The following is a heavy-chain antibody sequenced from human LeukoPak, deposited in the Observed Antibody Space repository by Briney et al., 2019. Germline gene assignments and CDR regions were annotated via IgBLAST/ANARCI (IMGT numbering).Heavy chain of an antibody. D-gene: IGHD1-26*01. CDR1: GFTFSNAW. Sequence: GGSLRLSCAASGFTFSNAWMNWVRQAPGKGLEWVGRIKNKADGGTTDYAAPVKGRFTISRDDSKNTLYLQMNSLKSEDTAVYYCATAGIREWDLLLNVFDIWGRGTMVTVSS. CDR3: ATAGIREWDLLLNVFDI. J-gene: IGHJ3*02. CDR2: IKNKADGGTT. V-gene: IGHV3-15*01.